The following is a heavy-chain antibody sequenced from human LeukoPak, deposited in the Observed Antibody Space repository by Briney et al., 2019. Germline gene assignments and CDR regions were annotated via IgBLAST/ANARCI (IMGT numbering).Heavy chain of an antibody. V-gene: IGHV1-69*02. D-gene: IGHD2/OR15-2a*01. CDR2: IIPILGIA. CDR3: ARHEPLSDY. CDR1: GGTFSSST. J-gene: IGHJ4*02. Sequence: SVKVSCKASGGTFSSSTISWVRQAPGQGLEWVGRIIPILGIANYAQKFHGRVTITSDKSTSTAYMERSSVRSEETAVYYCARHEPLSDYWGQGTLVTVSS.